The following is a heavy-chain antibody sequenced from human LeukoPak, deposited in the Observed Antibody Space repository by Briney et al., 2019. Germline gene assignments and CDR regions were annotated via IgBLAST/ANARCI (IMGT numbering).Heavy chain of an antibody. CDR3: VRVLPLSDSDYGGYTGEGWFDP. CDR1: VGSIISYL. J-gene: IGHJ5*02. D-gene: IGHD4-17*01. CDR2: IYTCGST. Sequence: PSESLSLTCTVSVGSIISYLWSWIRQPAGKGLDGMGRIYTCGSTNYNPSLKSQVTVSLDKSKNQFSLKLSSETVAAPALCRCVRVLPLSDSDYGGYTGEGWFDPWGQGILVTVSS. V-gene: IGHV4-4*07.